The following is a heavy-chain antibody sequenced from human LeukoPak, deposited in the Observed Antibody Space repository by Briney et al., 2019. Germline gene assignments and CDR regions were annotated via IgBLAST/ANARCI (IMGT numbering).Heavy chain of an antibody. V-gene: IGHV3-23*01. CDR2: ISGSGSTT. J-gene: IGHJ4*02. D-gene: IGHD3-22*01. CDR3: AKPFDYSGYYFDS. Sequence: GGSLRLSCAASGFTFSSYAMSWVRQAPGKGLEWVSVISGSGSTTYYADSVKGRFTVSGDNSKNTLYLQMNSLRAEDTAVYYCAKPFDYSGYYFDSWGQGTLVTVSS. CDR1: GFTFSSYA.